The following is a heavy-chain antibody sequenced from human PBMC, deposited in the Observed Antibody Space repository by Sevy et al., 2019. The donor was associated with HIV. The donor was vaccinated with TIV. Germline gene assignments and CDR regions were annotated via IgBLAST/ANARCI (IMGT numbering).Heavy chain of an antibody. Sequence: GGSLRLSCAASGFSXNSYWMHWVRQAPGKGLEWVSHISDDGIGTTYADSVKGRFTISRDNAKNTLYLQMNRLRAEDTALXXCHXAXXXXWGXXTLVTVSS. J-gene: IGHJ5*01. CDR2: ISDDGIGT. V-gene: IGHV3-74*01. CDR3: HXAXXXX. CDR1: GFSXNSYW.